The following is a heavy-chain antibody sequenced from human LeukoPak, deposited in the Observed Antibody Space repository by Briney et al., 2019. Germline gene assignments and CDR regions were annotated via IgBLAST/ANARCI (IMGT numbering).Heavy chain of an antibody. V-gene: IGHV4-39*01. CDR2: IYYSGST. J-gene: IGHJ4*02. CDR3: ARHDGTKWELLCFDY. Sequence: SETLSLTCTVSGGSISSSSYYWGWIRQPPGKGLEWIGSIYYSGSTYYNPSLKSRVTISVDTSKNQFSLKLSSVTAADTAVYYCARHDGTKWELLCFDYWGQGTLVTVSS. CDR1: GGSISSSSYY. D-gene: IGHD1-26*01.